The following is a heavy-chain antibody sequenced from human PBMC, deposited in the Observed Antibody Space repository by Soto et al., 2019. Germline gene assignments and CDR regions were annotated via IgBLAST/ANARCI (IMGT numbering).Heavy chain of an antibody. CDR3: ARRWGGALDY. D-gene: IGHD3-16*01. CDR1: GGSMSSYY. V-gene: IGHV4-59*08. CDR2: IYYSGST. J-gene: IGHJ4*02. Sequence: QVQLQESGPGLVKPSETLSLTCTVSGGSMSSYYWSWIRQPPGKGLEWIGYIYYSGSTNYNPSLKSRVTISVDPSKNQFSPKLNSVTAADTAVYYCARRWGGALDYWGQGTLVTVSS.